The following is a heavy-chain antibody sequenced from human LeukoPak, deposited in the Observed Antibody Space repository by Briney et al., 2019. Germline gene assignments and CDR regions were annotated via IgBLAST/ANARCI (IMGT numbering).Heavy chain of an antibody. J-gene: IGHJ6*02. CDR2: ISSSGSTI. D-gene: IGHD3-9*01. Sequence: PGGSLRLSCAASGFTFSDYYVSWIRQAPGKGLEWVSYISSSGSTIYYADSVKGRFTISRDNAKNSLYLQMNSLRAGDTAVYYCARDVLRYFDWFTYYYGMDVWGQGTTVTVSS. CDR3: ARDVLRYFDWFTYYYGMDV. V-gene: IGHV3-11*01. CDR1: GFTFSDYY.